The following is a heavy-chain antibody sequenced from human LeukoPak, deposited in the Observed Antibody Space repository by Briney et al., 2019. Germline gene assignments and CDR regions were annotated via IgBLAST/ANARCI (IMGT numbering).Heavy chain of an antibody. CDR3: ARDGYYYGSGGPADHYYCMDV. J-gene: IGHJ6*03. Sequence: ASVKVSCKASGYTFTGYYMHWVRQAPGQGLEWMGWINPNSGGTNYAQKFQGRVTMTRDTSISTAYMELSRLRSDDTAVYCCARDGYYYGSGGPADHYYCMDVWGKGTTVTISS. CDR1: GYTFTGYY. V-gene: IGHV1-2*02. D-gene: IGHD3-10*01. CDR2: INPNSGGT.